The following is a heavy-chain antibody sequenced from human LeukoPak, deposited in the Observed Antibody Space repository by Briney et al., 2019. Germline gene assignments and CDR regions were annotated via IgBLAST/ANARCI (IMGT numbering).Heavy chain of an antibody. Sequence: GASVKVSCKASGGTFSSYAISWVRQAPGQGLEWMGGIIPIFGTANYAQKFQGRVTMTRDTSTRTVCMEVSSLKPEDTAVYYCARQGAYSSAIGMGYWGQGTLVTVSS. CDR1: GGTFSSYA. CDR3: ARQGAYSSAIGMGY. CDR2: IIPIFGTA. J-gene: IGHJ4*02. D-gene: IGHD6-19*01. V-gene: IGHV1-69*05.